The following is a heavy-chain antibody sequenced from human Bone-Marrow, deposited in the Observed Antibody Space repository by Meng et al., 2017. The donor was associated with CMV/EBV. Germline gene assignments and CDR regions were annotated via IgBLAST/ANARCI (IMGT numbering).Heavy chain of an antibody. V-gene: IGHV4-61*01. CDR2: IYYSGST. Sequence: SETLSLTCTVSGGSISSSSYYWGWIRQPPGKGLEWIGYIYYSGSTNYNPSLKSRVTISVDTSKNQFSLKLSSVTAADTAVYYCARDNRYCSSTSCYTGIDPWGQGTLVTVSS. CDR3: ARDNRYCSSTSCYTGIDP. CDR1: GGSISSSSYY. J-gene: IGHJ5*02. D-gene: IGHD2-2*02.